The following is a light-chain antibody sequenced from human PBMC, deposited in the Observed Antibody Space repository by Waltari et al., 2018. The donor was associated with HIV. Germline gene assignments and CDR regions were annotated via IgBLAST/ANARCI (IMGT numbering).Light chain of an antibody. Sequence: ETVLTQYPGTLSLSPGDRATLPCRASQSVSSSYLAWYQHRPGQAPRLLIYGASSRATGIPDRFSGSGSGTDFTLTISRLEPEDFAVYYCQQYGSSSWTFGQGTKVDIK. CDR3: QQYGSSSWT. J-gene: IGKJ1*01. V-gene: IGKV3-20*01. CDR1: QSVSSSY. CDR2: GAS.